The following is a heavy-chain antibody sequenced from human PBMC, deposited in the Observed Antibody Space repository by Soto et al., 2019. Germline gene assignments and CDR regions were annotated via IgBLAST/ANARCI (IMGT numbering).Heavy chain of an antibody. CDR1: GVSVSTYIYY. CDR2: VYYSGST. Sequence: SETLSLTCSVSGVSVSTYIYYWTWIRQPPGKGLEWIGNVYYSGSTNHNPSLKSRVTLSVDTSKNQFSLKLTSVTAADTAVYFCARKIDKYYFYGLDVWGQGTTVTVSS. J-gene: IGHJ6*02. CDR3: ARKIDKYYFYGLDV. V-gene: IGHV4-61*01.